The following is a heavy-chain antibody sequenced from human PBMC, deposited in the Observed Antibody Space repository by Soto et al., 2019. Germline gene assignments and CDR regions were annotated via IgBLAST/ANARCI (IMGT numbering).Heavy chain of an antibody. CDR1: GYTFTSYG. Sequence: ASVKVSCKASGYTFTSYGISWVRQAPGQGLEWMGWISAYNGNTNYAQKLQGRVTMTTDTSTSTAYMELRSLRSDDTAVYYCARDSLGYCSSTSCYDWFDPWGQGTLVTVS. CDR3: ARDSLGYCSSTSCYDWFDP. CDR2: ISAYNGNT. V-gene: IGHV1-18*01. D-gene: IGHD2-2*01. J-gene: IGHJ5*02.